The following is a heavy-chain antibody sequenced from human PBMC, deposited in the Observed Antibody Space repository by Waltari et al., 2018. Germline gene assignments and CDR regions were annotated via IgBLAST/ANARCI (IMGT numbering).Heavy chain of an antibody. Sequence: QVQLVQSGAEVKKPGSSVKVSCKASGGTFSSYAISWVRQAPGQGLEWMGRIIPIFGTANYAQKFQGRVTITADKSTSTAYMELSSLRSEDTAVYYCARKGSFGVVIDYFDYWGQGTLVTVSS. D-gene: IGHD3-3*01. CDR3: ARKGSFGVVIDYFDY. J-gene: IGHJ4*02. CDR2: IIPIFGTA. V-gene: IGHV1-69*08. CDR1: GGTFSSYA.